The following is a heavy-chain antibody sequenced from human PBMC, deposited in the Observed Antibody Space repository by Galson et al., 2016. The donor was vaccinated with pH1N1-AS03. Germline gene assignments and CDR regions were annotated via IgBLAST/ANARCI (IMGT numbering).Heavy chain of an antibody. J-gene: IGHJ3*01. D-gene: IGHD2-15*01. V-gene: IGHV4-4*02. CDR2: IHHRGTI. CDR1: GGSVSSNTW. CDR3: AREWSAFDF. Sequence: ETLSLTCDVSGGSVSSNTWWSWVRQPPGKGLEWIGEIHHRGTINYNPSLKSRVIISIDKSKIHFSLKLSSVTAADTAVYYCAREWSAFDFWGQGTVVTVSS.